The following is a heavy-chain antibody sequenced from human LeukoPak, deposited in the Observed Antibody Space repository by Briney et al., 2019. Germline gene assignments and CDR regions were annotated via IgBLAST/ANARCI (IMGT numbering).Heavy chain of an antibody. J-gene: IGHJ4*02. CDR1: GYTFTGYY. D-gene: IGHD3-10*01. CDR3: ARGGGSGSYYLFDY. CDR2: INPNSGGT. V-gene: IGHV1-2*02. Sequence: GASVKVPCKASGYTFTGYYMHWVRQAPGQGLEWMGWINPNSGGTNYAQKFQGRVTMTRDTSISTAYMELSRLRSDDTAVYYCARGGGSGSYYLFDYWGQGTLVTVSS.